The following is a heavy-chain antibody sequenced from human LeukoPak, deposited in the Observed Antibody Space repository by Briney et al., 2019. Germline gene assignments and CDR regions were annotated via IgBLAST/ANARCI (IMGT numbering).Heavy chain of an antibody. CDR2: ISSSGSTI. Sequence: PGGSLRLSCAASGFTFSDYYMSWIRQAPGKGVEWGSYISSSGSTIYYADSVKGRFTISRDNAKNSLYLQMNSLRAEDTAVYYCARSGAIYYYGMDVWGQGTTVTVSS. D-gene: IGHD2-21*01. V-gene: IGHV3-11*01. CDR1: GFTFSDYY. J-gene: IGHJ6*02. CDR3: ARSGAIYYYGMDV.